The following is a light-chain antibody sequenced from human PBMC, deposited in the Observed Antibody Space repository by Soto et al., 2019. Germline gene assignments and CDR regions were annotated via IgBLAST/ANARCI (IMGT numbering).Light chain of an antibody. J-gene: IGKJ1*01. Sequence: EIVITQSPATLSGSPGQRSTLCRRASQNVTNNQFAWFRQKPGQAPRLLIWGVSNRATGIPDRFSGSGSGTEFTLTISRLQPEDFAVFYCYQYDSTPPTFGQGTKVDIK. V-gene: IGKV3-20*01. CDR1: QNVTNNQ. CDR2: GVS. CDR3: YQYDSTPPT.